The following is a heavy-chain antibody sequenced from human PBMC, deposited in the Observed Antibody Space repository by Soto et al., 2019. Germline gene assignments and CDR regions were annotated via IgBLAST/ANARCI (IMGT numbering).Heavy chain of an antibody. Sequence: SETLSLTCTVSGGSISSYYWSWIRQPPGKGLEWIGYIYYSGSTNYNPSLKSRVTISVDTSKNQFSLKLSSVTAADTAVYYCARSYSSGWSPHDAFDIWGQGTMVTVSS. CDR1: GGSISSYY. J-gene: IGHJ3*02. V-gene: IGHV4-59*08. D-gene: IGHD6-19*01. CDR3: ARSYSSGWSPHDAFDI. CDR2: IYYSGST.